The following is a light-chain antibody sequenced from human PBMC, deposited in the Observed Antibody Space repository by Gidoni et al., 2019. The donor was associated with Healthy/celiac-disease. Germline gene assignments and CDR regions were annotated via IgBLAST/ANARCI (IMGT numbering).Light chain of an antibody. CDR1: SCDVGSSNR. CDR3: SSYTSSSTLV. CDR2: EVS. Sequence: QSALPQPPSVSGSPGQSVTISCTGTSCDVGSSNRVSWYQQPPGTAPKLMIYEVSNRPSGVPDRFSGSKSGNTASLTISGLQAEDEADYYCSSYTSSSTLVFGGGTKLTVL. J-gene: IGLJ2*01. V-gene: IGLV2-18*02.